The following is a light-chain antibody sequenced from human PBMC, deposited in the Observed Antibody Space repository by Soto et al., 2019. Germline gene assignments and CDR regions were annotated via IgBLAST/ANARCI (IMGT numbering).Light chain of an antibody. V-gene: IGKV1-5*01. CDR2: DAS. CDR3: QQYNSYSLT. Sequence: DIQMTQSPSTLSASVGDRVTITCRASQSISSWLAWYQQKPGKAPKLLIYDASSLESGVPSRFSGSGSGTEFTLTIRSLQTDDFATYYCQQYNSYSLTFGGGTKVDIK. CDR1: QSISSW. J-gene: IGKJ4*01.